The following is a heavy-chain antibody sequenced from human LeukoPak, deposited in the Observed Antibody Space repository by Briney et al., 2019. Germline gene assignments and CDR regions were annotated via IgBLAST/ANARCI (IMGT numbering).Heavy chain of an antibody. CDR2: IIPIFGTA. D-gene: IGHD1-7*01. CDR1: GGTFSSYA. Sequence: SVKVSCKASGGTFSSYAISWVRQAPGQGLEWMGGIIPIFGTANYAQKFQGRVTITTDESTSTAYMELSSLRSEDTAVYYCARDSRESGGTRPFDYWGQGTLVTVSS. CDR3: ARDSRESGGTRPFDY. V-gene: IGHV1-69*05. J-gene: IGHJ4*02.